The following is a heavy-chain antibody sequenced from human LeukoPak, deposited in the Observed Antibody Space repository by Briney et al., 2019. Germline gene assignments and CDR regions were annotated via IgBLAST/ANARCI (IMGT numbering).Heavy chain of an antibody. D-gene: IGHD3-10*01. J-gene: IGHJ4*02. CDR1: GFTFDDYA. CDR3: ATCYYGSGSYLTPPDY. CDR2: ISWDGGST. Sequence: GGSLRLSCAASGFTFDDYAMHWVRQAPGKGLEWVSLISWDGGSTYYADSVKGRFTISRDNSKNSLYLQMNSLRAEDTALYYCATCYYGSGSYLTPPDYWGQGTLVTVSS. V-gene: IGHV3-43D*03.